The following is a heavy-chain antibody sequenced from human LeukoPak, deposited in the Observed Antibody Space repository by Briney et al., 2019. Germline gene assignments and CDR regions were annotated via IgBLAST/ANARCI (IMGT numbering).Heavy chain of an antibody. Sequence: SETLSLTCTVSGGSISSYYWSWIRQPPGKGLEWIGYIYYSGSTNYSPSLKSRVTISVDTSKNQFSLKLSSVTAADTAVYYCAREYSGYVTHWGYFDYWGQGTLVTVSS. J-gene: IGHJ4*02. D-gene: IGHD5-12*01. V-gene: IGHV4-59*01. CDR1: GGSISSYY. CDR2: IYYSGST. CDR3: AREYSGYVTHWGYFDY.